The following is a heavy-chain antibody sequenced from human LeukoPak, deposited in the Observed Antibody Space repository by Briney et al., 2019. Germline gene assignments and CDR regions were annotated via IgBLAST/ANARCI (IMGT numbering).Heavy chain of an antibody. V-gene: IGHV3-7*01. CDR1: GFTFSSYW. CDR2: IKQDGSEK. Sequence: GGSLRLSCAASGFTFSSYWMSWVRQAPGKGLEWVANIKQDGSEKYYVDSVKGRFTISRDNAKNSLYLQMNSLRAEDTAVYYCASLGHPWLVRGDFDYWGQGTLVTVSS. CDR3: ASLGHPWLVRGDFDY. D-gene: IGHD6-19*01. J-gene: IGHJ4*02.